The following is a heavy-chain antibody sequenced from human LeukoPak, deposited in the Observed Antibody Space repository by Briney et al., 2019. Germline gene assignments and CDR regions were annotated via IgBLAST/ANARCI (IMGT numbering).Heavy chain of an antibody. CDR2: ISGSGGYT. V-gene: IGHV3-23*01. CDR1: GFTFSTYG. Sequence: GKSLRLSCAASGFTFSTYGMHWVRQAPGKGLEWVSAISGSGGYTYHADSVKGRFTISRDNSKNTLYLQMNSLRAEDTAVYYCARMPGTALEIDYWGQGTLVTVSS. D-gene: IGHD6-13*01. J-gene: IGHJ4*02. CDR3: ARMPGTALEIDY.